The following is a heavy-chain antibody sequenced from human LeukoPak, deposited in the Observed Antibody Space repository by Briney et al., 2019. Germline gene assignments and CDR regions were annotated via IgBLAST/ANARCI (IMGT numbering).Heavy chain of an antibody. CDR3: ARVAAAYDTFSYHGMDV. V-gene: IGHV3-30-3*01. D-gene: IGHD2/OR15-2a*01. Sequence: GGSLRLSCAASGVDFSINAMHWVRQAPGKGLEWVSLISYDGSKKYYADSVKGRFTISRDNSKITLHLQMNSLRPEDAAVYYCARVAAAYDTFSYHGMDVWGQGTTVIVSS. CDR2: ISYDGSKK. CDR1: GVDFSINA. J-gene: IGHJ6*02.